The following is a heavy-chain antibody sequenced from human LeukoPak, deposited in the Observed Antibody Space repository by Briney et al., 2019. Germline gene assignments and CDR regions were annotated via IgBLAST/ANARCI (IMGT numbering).Heavy chain of an antibody. CDR3: ARIYYDILTGYRRFDP. D-gene: IGHD3-9*01. CDR1: GYAFTSYD. V-gene: IGHV1-8*01. J-gene: IGHJ5*02. Sequence: ASVKVSFKASGYAFTSYDINWVRQATGQGLEWMGWMNPNSGNTGYAQKFQGRVTMTRNTSISTAYMELSSLRSEDTAVYYCARIYYDILTGYRRFDPWGQGTLVTVS. CDR2: MNPNSGNT.